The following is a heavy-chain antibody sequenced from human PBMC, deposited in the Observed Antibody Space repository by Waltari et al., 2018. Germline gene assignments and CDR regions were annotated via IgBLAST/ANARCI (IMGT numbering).Heavy chain of an antibody. CDR2: IIPILGIA. D-gene: IGHD6-19*01. CDR3: AREYSSGWYVTPGNYFDY. Sequence: QVKLVQSGAEVKKPGSSVKVSCKASGGTFSSYPISWVRQAPVQGLEWMAGIIPILGIANYAQKFQGRGTITADESTSTAYMELSSLRSEDTAVYYCAREYSSGWYVTPGNYFDYWGQGTLVTVSS. CDR1: GGTFSSYP. V-gene: IGHV1-69*04. J-gene: IGHJ4*02.